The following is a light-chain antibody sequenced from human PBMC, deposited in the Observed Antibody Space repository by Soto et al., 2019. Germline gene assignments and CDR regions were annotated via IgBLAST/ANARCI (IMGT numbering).Light chain of an antibody. V-gene: IGKV1-39*01. J-gene: IGKJ2*01. CDR2: AAS. Sequence: DIQMTQSPSSLSASVGDRVTITCRASQNIRNYLNWYQQQPGDAPKLLIYAASTLQGAVPSRFSGSGSGTDFTLTISSLQPEDFATYHCQQGHSTPYTFGQGTRLEI. CDR3: QQGHSTPYT. CDR1: QNIRNY.